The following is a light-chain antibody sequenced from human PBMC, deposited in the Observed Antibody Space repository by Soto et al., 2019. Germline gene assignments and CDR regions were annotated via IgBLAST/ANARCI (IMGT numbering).Light chain of an antibody. CDR1: QSVSSNY. CDR2: GAS. V-gene: IGKV3-20*01. CDR3: QQYGSSPPTWT. Sequence: EIVLTQSPGTLSLSPGERATLSCRASQSVSSNYLAWYQQKPGQAPRLLIYGASSRATGIADRFSGSGSGTDVTLTISRLEPEDSAVYFCQQYGSSPPTWTFGQGTKVDIK. J-gene: IGKJ1*01.